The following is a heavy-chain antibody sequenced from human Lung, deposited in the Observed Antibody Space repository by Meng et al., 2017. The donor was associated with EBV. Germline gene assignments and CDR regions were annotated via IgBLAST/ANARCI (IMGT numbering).Heavy chain of an antibody. CDR2: ISGSGGST. D-gene: IGHD3-9*01. V-gene: IGHV3-23*04. CDR3: ASQGLYDILWGPDY. J-gene: IGHJ4*02. Sequence: EVQLVESGGGLVQPGGSLGLSCAASGFTFSSYAMSWVRQAPGKGLEWVSAISGSGGSTYYADSVKGRFTISRDNSKNTLYLQMNSLRAEDTAVYYCASQGLYDILWGPDYWGQGTLVTVSS. CDR1: GFTFSSYA.